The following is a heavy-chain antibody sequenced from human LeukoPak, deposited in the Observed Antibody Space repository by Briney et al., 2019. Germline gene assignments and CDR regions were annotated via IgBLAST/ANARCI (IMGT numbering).Heavy chain of an antibody. J-gene: IGHJ3*02. CDR2: IYYSGST. CDR1: GGSISSYY. Sequence: SETLSLTCAVYGGSISSYYWSWIRQPPGKGLEWIGYIYYSGSTNYNPSLKSRVTISVDTSKNQFSLKLSSVTAADTAVYYCARVQHYYDSSGYYPPHDAFDIWGQGTMVTVSS. V-gene: IGHV4-59*01. D-gene: IGHD3-22*01. CDR3: ARVQHYYDSSGYYPPHDAFDI.